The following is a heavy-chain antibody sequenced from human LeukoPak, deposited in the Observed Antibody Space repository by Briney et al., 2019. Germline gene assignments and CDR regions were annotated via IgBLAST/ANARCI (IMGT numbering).Heavy chain of an antibody. D-gene: IGHD2-2*01. CDR3: KCWGSTSLYYFDY. CDR1: GFTFSNAW. V-gene: IGHV3-15*01. CDR2: IKSKTDGGTT. Sequence: GGSLRLSCAASGFTFSNAWMSWVRQPPGKGLEWVGRIKSKTDGGTTAYAAPVTGRFTISRDDSKTTLYLQMNRLRTGDTAVYYCKCWGSTSLYYFDYWGQGTLVTVSS. J-gene: IGHJ4*02.